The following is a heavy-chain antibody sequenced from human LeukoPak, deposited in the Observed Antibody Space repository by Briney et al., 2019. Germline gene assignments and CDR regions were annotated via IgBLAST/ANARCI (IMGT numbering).Heavy chain of an antibody. CDR3: ARDGYCSGGSCYSAVDY. Sequence: VKVSCKASGYTFTSYYMHWVRQAPGQGLEWMGIINPSGGSTSYAQKFQGRVTMTRDTSTSTVYMELSSLRSEATAVYYCARDGYCSGGSCYSAVDYWGQGTLVTVSS. J-gene: IGHJ4*02. CDR1: GYTFTSYY. CDR2: INPSGGST. D-gene: IGHD2-15*01. V-gene: IGHV1-46*01.